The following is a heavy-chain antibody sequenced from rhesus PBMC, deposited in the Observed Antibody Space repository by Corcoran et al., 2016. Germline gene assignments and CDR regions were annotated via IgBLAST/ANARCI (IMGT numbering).Heavy chain of an antibody. CDR1: GGSISGYY. CDR3: AREVIAAAGTYNY. CDR2: IDGNSAGT. V-gene: IGHV4-81*01. Sequence: QVKLQQWGEGLVKPSETLSPTCTVSGGSISGYYWSWIRQPPGEGLELIGNIDGNSAGTNYNPSLKSRVTISKDTSKNQFSLKLISVTAADTALYYCAREVIAAAGTYNYWGQGVLVTVSS. D-gene: IGHD6-25*01. J-gene: IGHJ4*01.